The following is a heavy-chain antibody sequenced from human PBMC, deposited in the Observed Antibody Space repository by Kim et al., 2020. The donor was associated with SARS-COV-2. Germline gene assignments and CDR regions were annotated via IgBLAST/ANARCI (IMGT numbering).Heavy chain of an antibody. V-gene: IGHV4-4*07. CDR1: GGSISSYY. Sequence: SETLSLTCTVSGGSISSYYWSWIRQPAGKGLEWIGRIYTSGSTNYNPSLKSRVTMSVDTSKNQFSLKLSSVTAADTAVYYCARDFPDEYSSGWYHYYYYGMDVWGQGTTVTVSS. CDR3: ARDFPDEYSSGWYHYYYYGMDV. J-gene: IGHJ6*02. D-gene: IGHD6-19*01. CDR2: IYTSGST.